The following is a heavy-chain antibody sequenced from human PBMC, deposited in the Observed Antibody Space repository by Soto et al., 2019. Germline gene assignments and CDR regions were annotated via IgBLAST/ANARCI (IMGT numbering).Heavy chain of an antibody. Sequence: QVQLVQSGAEVKKPGSSVKVSCKASGGIFSTYAISWLRQAPGQGLEWMGGIIPIFGTPNYAQRLQGRVTITADEATSTAYMELSRLRSEDTAVYYCARDREDYGSGNYYNRIDFWGQGTLVTVSS. CDR2: IIPIFGTP. D-gene: IGHD3-10*01. CDR1: GGIFSTYA. J-gene: IGHJ4*02. CDR3: ARDREDYGSGNYYNRIDF. V-gene: IGHV1-69*01.